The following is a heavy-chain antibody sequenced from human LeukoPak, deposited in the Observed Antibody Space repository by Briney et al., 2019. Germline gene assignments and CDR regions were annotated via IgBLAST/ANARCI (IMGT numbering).Heavy chain of an antibody. J-gene: IGHJ4*02. CDR2: IYYSGST. V-gene: IGHV4-59*08. CDR1: GGSISSYY. Sequence: PSETLSLTCTVSGGSISSYYWSWIRQPPGKGLEWIGYIYYSGSTNYNPSLKSRVTISVDTFKNQFSLKLSSVTAADTAVYYCARRRNWFFDYWGQGTLVTVSS. CDR3: ARRRNWFFDY. D-gene: IGHD3-9*01.